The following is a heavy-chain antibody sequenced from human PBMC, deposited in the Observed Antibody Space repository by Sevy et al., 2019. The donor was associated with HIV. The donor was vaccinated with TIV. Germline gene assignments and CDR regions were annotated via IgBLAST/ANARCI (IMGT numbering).Heavy chain of an antibody. Sequence: ASVKVSRKASGGTFSSYAVSWVRQAPGQGLEWMGGIIPIFDIVNSAQKFQGRVTITADESASTVYMELSSLRSEDTAVYYCARVDSTSFRNSYYHMDVWGKGTTVTVSS. CDR3: ARVDSTSFRNSYYHMDV. CDR1: GGTFSSYA. J-gene: IGHJ6*03. D-gene: IGHD6-6*01. CDR2: IIPIFDIV. V-gene: IGHV1-69*13.